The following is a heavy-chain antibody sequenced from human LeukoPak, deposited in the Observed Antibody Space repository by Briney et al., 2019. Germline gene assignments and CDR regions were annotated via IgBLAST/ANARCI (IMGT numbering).Heavy chain of an antibody. CDR3: ARDRSDFDY. CDR2: IWYDGSNK. J-gene: IGHJ4*02. D-gene: IGHD2-15*01. V-gene: IGHV3-33*01. Sequence: SCTVSGYTLTELSVHWVRQAPGKGLEWVAVIWYDGSNKYYADSVKGRFTISRDNSKNTLYRQMNSLRAEDTAVYYSARDRSDFDYWGQGTLVTVSS. CDR1: GYTLTELS.